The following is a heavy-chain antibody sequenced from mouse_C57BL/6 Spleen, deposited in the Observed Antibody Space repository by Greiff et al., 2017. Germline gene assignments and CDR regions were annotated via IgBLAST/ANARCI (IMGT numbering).Heavy chain of an antibody. CDR2: IDPSDSYT. D-gene: IGHD2-4*01. CDR1: GYTFTSYW. J-gene: IGHJ3*01. CDR3: ARGYDSWFAD. Sequence: VQLQQSGAELVKPGASVKLSCTASGYTFTSYWMQWVQQRPGQGLEWVGEIDPSDSYTNSNHKFKGKATLTVDTSSSTAYMQLSSLTSEDSAVYYCARGYDSWFADWGQGTLVTVSA. V-gene: IGHV1-50*01.